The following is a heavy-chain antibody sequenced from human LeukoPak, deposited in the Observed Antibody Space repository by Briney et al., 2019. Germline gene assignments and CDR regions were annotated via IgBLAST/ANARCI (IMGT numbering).Heavy chain of an antibody. V-gene: IGHV1-69*05. CDR1: GGTFSSYA. CDR3: ARHYSSSCGFDY. J-gene: IGHJ4*02. CDR2: IIPIFGTA. D-gene: IGHD6-13*01. Sequence: ASVKVSCKASGGTFSSYAISWVRQAPGQGLEWMGGIIPIFGTANYAQKFQGWVTMTRDTSISTAYMELSRLRSDDTAVYYCARHYSSSCGFDYWGQGTLVTVSS.